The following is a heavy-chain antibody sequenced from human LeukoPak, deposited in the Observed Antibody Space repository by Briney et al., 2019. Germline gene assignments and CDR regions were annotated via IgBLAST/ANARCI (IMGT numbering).Heavy chain of an antibody. Sequence: GSLRLSCAAPGFTFSDHYMDWVRQAPGKGLDWIGRIRNRASSHTTEYAASMKGRFIISRDDSENSLYLQMNTLKTEDTAVYYCVAMLWGVPNWGQGTLVTVSS. V-gene: IGHV3-72*01. J-gene: IGHJ4*02. CDR3: VAMLWGVPN. CDR1: GFTFSDHY. D-gene: IGHD3-10*01. CDR2: IRNRASSHTT.